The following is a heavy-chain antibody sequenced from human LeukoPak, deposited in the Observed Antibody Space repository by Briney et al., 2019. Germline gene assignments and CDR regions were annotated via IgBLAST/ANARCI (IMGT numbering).Heavy chain of an antibody. J-gene: IGHJ3*02. CDR1: GFTFSSYA. D-gene: IGHD1-26*01. Sequence: PGGSQRLSCAASGFTFSSYAMSWVRQAPGKGLEWVSAISGSSGSTYYADSVKGRFTISRDNSKNTLYLQMNSLRAEDTAVYYCARTSVSGSSKLDAFDIWGQGTMVTVSS. CDR3: ARTSVSGSSKLDAFDI. CDR2: ISGSSGST. V-gene: IGHV3-23*01.